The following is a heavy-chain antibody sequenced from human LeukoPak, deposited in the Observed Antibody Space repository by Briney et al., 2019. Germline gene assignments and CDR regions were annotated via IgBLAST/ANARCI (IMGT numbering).Heavy chain of an antibody. CDR2: ISYDGSNK. Sequence: GGSLRLSCAASGFTVSSYGMHWVRQAPGKGLEWAAVISYDGSNKYYADSVKGRFTISRDNSKNTLYLQMNSLRAEDTAVYYCAKDARYSSSWYWYYYYMDVWGKGTTVTVSS. CDR3: AKDARYSSSWYWYYYYMDV. CDR1: GFTVSSYG. D-gene: IGHD6-13*01. J-gene: IGHJ6*03. V-gene: IGHV3-30*18.